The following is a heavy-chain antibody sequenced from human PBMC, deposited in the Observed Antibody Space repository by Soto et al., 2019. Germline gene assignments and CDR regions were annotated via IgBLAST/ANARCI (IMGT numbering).Heavy chain of an antibody. CDR2: ITPILGIA. CDR3: ASQESS. D-gene: IGHD3-10*01. J-gene: IGHJ5*02. Sequence: QVQLVQSGAEVKKPGSSVKVSCRASGGTFSSYPINWVRQAPGQGLEWMGRITPILGIANYAQKFQGRVTITADKSTSTAYMELSSLRSEDTAAYYCASQESSWGQGTLVTVSS. CDR1: GGTFSSYP. V-gene: IGHV1-69*02.